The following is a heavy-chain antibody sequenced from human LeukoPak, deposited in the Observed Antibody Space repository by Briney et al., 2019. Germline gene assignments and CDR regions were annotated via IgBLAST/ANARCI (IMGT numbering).Heavy chain of an antibody. CDR3: ARHPPPLGVRARPFDY. V-gene: IGHV5-51*01. D-gene: IGHD3-16*01. CDR2: IYPGDSDT. J-gene: IGHJ4*02. CDR1: GYTFTNYW. Sequence: GESLKISCKGSGYTFTNYWIGWVRQMPGKGLEWMGIIYPGDSDTRYSPSFQGQVTMSADRSISTAYLQWSSLKASDTAMYYCARHPPPLGVRARPFDYWGQGTLVTVSS.